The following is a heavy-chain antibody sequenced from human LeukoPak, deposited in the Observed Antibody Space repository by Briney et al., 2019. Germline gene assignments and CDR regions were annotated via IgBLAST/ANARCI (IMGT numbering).Heavy chain of an antibody. D-gene: IGHD6-13*01. CDR3: ASGSSSSWYGYGMDV. V-gene: IGHV1-69*05. Sequence: SVKVSCKASGGTFSSYAISWVRQAPGQGLEWMGGIIPIFGTANYAQKLQGRVTMTTDTSTSTAYMELRSLRSDDTAVYYCASGSSSSWYGYGMDVWGQGTTVTVSS. J-gene: IGHJ6*02. CDR2: IIPIFGTA. CDR1: GGTFSSYA.